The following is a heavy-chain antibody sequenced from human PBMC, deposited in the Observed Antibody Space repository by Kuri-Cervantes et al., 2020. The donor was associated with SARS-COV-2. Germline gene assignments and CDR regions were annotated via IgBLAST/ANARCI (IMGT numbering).Heavy chain of an antibody. V-gene: IGHV4-34*01. Sequence: GSLRLSCAVYGGSLSDYYWSWIRQPPGKGLEWIGEINPTGGTNYNPSLNSRLTISPDTSRSQFSLKLSSVTASDTAIYCCARGTGGGGAYWGQGTLVTVSS. CDR1: GGSLSDYY. J-gene: IGHJ4*02. CDR3: ARGTGGGGAY. D-gene: IGHD3-16*01. CDR2: INPTGGT.